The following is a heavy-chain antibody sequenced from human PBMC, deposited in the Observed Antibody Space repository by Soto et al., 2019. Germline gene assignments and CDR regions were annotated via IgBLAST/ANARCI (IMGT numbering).Heavy chain of an antibody. V-gene: IGHV3-30-3*01. CDR3: ATDCSGGSCAPPTPLT. CDR1: GFTFSSYA. Sequence: PGGSLRLSCAASGFTFSSYAMHWVRQAPGKGLEWVAVISYDGSNKYYADSVKGRFTISRDNSKNTLYLQMNSLRAEDTAVYYCATDCSGGSCAPPTPLTRGKGTLLSVSS. J-gene: IGHJ4*02. D-gene: IGHD2-15*01. CDR2: ISYDGSNK.